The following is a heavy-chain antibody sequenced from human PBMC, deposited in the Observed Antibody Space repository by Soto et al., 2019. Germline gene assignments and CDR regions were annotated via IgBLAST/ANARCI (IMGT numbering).Heavy chain of an antibody. V-gene: IGHV5-10-1*01. CDR1: GYSFTSYW. D-gene: IGHD2-15*01. Sequence: ESLTISCKGSGYSFTSYWISLVGQMPGKGLEWMGRIDPSDSYTNYSPSFQGHVTISADKSISTAYLQWSSLKASDTAMYYCARLTGYCSGGSCVYYGMDVWGQGTTVTVSS. CDR3: ARLTGYCSGGSCVYYGMDV. J-gene: IGHJ6*02. CDR2: IDPSDSYT.